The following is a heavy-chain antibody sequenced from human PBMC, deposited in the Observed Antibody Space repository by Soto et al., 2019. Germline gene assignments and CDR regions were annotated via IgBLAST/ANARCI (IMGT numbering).Heavy chain of an antibody. V-gene: IGHV1-69*01. CDR3: ARELAYCGGDCYAFDY. CDR1: GGTFSSYA. D-gene: IGHD2-21*02. CDR2: IIPIFGTA. J-gene: IGHJ4*02. Sequence: QVQLVQSGAEVKKPGSSVKVSCKASGGTFSSYAISWVRQAPGQGLEWMGGIIPIFGTANYAQKFQGRVTITADESTSTAYMELSSLRSEDTAVYYCARELAYCGGDCYAFDYWGQGTLVTGSS.